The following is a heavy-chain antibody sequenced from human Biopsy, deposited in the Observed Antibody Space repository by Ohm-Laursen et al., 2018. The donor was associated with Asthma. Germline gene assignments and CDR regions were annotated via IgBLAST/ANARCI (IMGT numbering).Heavy chain of an antibody. CDR2: ISVYKGNT. V-gene: IGHV1-18*01. J-gene: IGHJ6*02. CDR1: GHTFNSAG. D-gene: IGHD3-10*01. Sequence: GASETASCQTSGHTFNSAGITWVRQAPGQGLERMGWISVYKGNTKVAQKLQDRVTMITDTSTSTAYMELRSLRSDDTAVYFCARAVDYSHYYGIDVWGQGTTVTVS. CDR3: ARAVDYSHYYGIDV.